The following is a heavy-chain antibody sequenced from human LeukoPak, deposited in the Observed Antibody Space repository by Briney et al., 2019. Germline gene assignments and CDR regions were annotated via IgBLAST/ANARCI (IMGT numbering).Heavy chain of an antibody. CDR2: INSDGSST. D-gene: IGHD3-3*01. CDR1: GFTFSSYW. CDR3: ARDPVGRRFYRGVYFDY. Sequence: GGSLRLSCAASGFTFSSYWMHWVRQAPGKGLVWVSRINSDGSSTSYADSVKGRFTISRDNAKNTLYLQMNSLRAEDTAVYYCARDPVGRRFYRGVYFDYWGQGTLVTVSS. J-gene: IGHJ4*02. V-gene: IGHV3-74*01.